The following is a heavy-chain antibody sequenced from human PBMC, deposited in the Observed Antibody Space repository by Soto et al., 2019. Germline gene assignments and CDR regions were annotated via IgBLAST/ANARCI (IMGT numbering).Heavy chain of an antibody. CDR2: IKQDGSET. D-gene: IGHD2-2*01. J-gene: IGHJ6*03. Sequence: EVHLVESGGGVVQPGGSLRLSCAASGFTFSGHWMSWVRQAPGKGLEWVAHIKQDGSETFYVGSVKGRFTISRDNAKNSLDLKMNSLRAEDPALYYCARDRAFCSGTNCRRGSIYYYYMDVWGNGTTVTVSS. CDR3: ARDRAFCSGTNCRRGSIYYYYMDV. CDR1: GFTFSGHW. V-gene: IGHV3-7*01.